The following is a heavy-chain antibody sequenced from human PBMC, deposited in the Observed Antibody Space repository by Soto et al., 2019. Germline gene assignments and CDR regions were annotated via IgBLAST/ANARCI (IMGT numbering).Heavy chain of an antibody. CDR1: GGTFSSYA. D-gene: IGHD6-19*01. Sequence: ASVKVSCKASGGTFSSYAISWVRQAPGQGLEWMGGIIPNSGGTKSAEKFQGRVTMTRDTSISTAYMELSRLTSDDTAVYYCASAAVTGTAGLDFWGQGTQVTVSS. CDR2: IIPNSGGT. V-gene: IGHV1-2*02. CDR3: ASAAVTGTAGLDF. J-gene: IGHJ4*02.